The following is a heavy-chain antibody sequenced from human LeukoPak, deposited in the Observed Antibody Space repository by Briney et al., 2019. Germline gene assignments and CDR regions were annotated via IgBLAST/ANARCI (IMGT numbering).Heavy chain of an antibody. CDR1: GDSVSINSAA. CDR2: TYYRSKWYN. CDR3: AREDSSGLQGFAY. Sequence: SPTLSVSCAISGDSVSINSAAWNWLRQSPSRGLEWLGRTYYRSKWYNDYAVALKSRITINPNTSKNQFSLQLNSVTPEDTAMYYCAREDSSGLQGFAYWGPGTLVTVSS. D-gene: IGHD6-19*01. J-gene: IGHJ4*02. V-gene: IGHV6-1*01.